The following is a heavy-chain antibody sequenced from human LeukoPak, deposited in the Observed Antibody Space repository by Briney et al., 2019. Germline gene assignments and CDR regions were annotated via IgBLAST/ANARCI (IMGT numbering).Heavy chain of an antibody. J-gene: IGHJ4*02. CDR2: IYYSGST. D-gene: IGHD3-16*02. V-gene: IGHV4-39*01. Sequence: TSETLSLTCTVSGGSISSSSYYWGWIRQPPGKGLEWIGSIYYSGSTYYNPSLKSRVTISVDTSKNQFSLKLSSVTAADTAVYYCARLSRSDYWGQGTLVTVSS. CDR1: GGSISSSSYY. CDR3: ARLSRSDY.